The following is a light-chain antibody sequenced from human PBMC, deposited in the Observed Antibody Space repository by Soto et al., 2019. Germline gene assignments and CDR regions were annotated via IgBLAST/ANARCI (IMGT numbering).Light chain of an antibody. Sequence: DIQMTQSPSSVSASVGDRVTITCRASQSISSWLAWYQQKPGTVPKLMSYEASSLQNGVPSRFSGSGVATEFTLPITRLQPEDFGTYYCQQGDSFPITFGQGTRLEIK. CDR2: EAS. V-gene: IGKV1-12*01. J-gene: IGKJ5*01. CDR3: QQGDSFPIT. CDR1: QSISSW.